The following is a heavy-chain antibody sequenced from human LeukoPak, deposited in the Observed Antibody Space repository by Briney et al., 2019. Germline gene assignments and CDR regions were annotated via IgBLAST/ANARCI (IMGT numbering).Heavy chain of an antibody. Sequence: PGGSLRLSCAASGFTFSSYAMHWVRQAPGKGLEYVSAISSNGGSTYYANSVKGRFTISRDDSKNTLYLQMGSLRAEDMAVYYCARDGPGRCFDYWGQGTLVTVSS. J-gene: IGHJ4*02. CDR2: ISSNGGST. V-gene: IGHV3-64*01. CDR3: ARDGPGRCFDY. D-gene: IGHD3-10*01. CDR1: GFTFSSYA.